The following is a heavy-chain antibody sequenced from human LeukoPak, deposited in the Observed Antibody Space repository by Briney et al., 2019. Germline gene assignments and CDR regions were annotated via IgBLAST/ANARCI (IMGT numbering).Heavy chain of an antibody. D-gene: IGHD3-22*01. CDR3: AREGAPYYDSSGYYFGYFDY. J-gene: IGHJ4*02. V-gene: IGHV1-69*13. Sequence: GASVKVSCKASGGTFSSYAISWVRQAPGQGLEWMGGIIPIFGTANYAQKLQGRVTITANESTSTAYMELSSLRSEDTAVYYCAREGAPYYDSSGYYFGYFDYWGQGTLVTVSS. CDR1: GGTFSSYA. CDR2: IIPIFGTA.